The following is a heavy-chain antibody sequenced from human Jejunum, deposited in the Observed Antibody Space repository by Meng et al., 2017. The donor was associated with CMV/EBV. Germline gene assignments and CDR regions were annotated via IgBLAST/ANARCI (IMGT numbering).Heavy chain of an antibody. D-gene: IGHD3-16*01. CDR3: VKGGWGSIVDY. CDR2: IGNNGEKT. J-gene: IGHJ4*02. CDR1: GFTFSNSA. Sequence: LESGGELVQPGGSLSLSCTASGFTFSNSAMSWVRQAPGKGLEWVSSIGNNGEKTYYADSLKGRFTISRDNSMNMLYLQMSSLTVDDTAVFHCVKGGWGSIVDYWGQGTLVTVSS. V-gene: IGHV3-23*01.